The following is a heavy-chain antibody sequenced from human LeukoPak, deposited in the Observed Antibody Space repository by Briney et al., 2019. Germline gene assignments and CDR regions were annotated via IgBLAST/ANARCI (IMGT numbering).Heavy chain of an antibody. D-gene: IGHD3-22*01. V-gene: IGHV4-59*01. CDR1: GGSISSYY. CDR3: ARARYYDSSAAVSAYGTDV. Sequence: SETLSLTCTVSGGSISSYYWSWLRQPPGKGLEWIGYIYYSGSTNYNPSLKSRVTISVDTSKNQFSLKLSSVTAADTAVHYCARARYYDSSAAVSAYGTDVWGQGTTVTVSS. CDR2: IYYSGST. J-gene: IGHJ6*02.